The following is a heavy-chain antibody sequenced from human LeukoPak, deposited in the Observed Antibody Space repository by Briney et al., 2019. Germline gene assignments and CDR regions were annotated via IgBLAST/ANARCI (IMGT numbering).Heavy chain of an antibody. V-gene: IGHV4-59*01. CDR3: ARHRISDYDSGVSWCHP. CDR2: IYYSGST. CDR1: GGSISSYY. J-gene: IGHJ5*02. Sequence: SETLSLTCSVSGGSISSYYWSWIRQPPRKGLEWIGYIYYSGSTNYNPSLKSRVTISVDTSKNQFSLKLSSVTAADTAMYYCARHRISDYDSGVSWCHPWGQGTLVTVSS. D-gene: IGHD5-12*01.